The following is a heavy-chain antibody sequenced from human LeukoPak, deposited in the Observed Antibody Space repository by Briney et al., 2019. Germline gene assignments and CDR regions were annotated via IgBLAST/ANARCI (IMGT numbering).Heavy chain of an antibody. V-gene: IGHV3-7*01. CDR2: IKQDGSDK. D-gene: IGHD3-22*01. CDR3: AKVLEDNYYDSSGYHLDY. CDR1: GFTFNSYW. Sequence: PGGSLRLSCAASGFTFNSYWMSWVRQAPGKGLEWVANIKQDGSDKYYVDSVKGRFTISRDNSKNTLYLQMNSLRAEDTAVYYCAKVLEDNYYDSSGYHLDYWGQGTLVTVSS. J-gene: IGHJ4*02.